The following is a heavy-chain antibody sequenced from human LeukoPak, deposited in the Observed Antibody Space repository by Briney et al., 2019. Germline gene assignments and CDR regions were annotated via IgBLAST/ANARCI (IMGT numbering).Heavy chain of an antibody. V-gene: IGHV4-59*12. CDR2: IYHSGST. CDR3: ARDSSSYWYFDL. CDR1: GGSIRSYY. D-gene: IGHD6-6*01. J-gene: IGHJ2*01. Sequence: SETLSLTCTVSGGSIRSYYWSWIRQPPGKGLEWIGYIYHSGSTYYNPSLKSRVTISVDRSKNQFSLKLSSVTAADTAVYYCARDSSSYWYFDLWGRGTLVTVSS.